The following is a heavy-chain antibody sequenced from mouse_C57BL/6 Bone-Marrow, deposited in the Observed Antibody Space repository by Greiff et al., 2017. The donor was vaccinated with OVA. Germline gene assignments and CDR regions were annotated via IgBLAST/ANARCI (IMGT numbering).Heavy chain of an antibody. V-gene: IGHV1-81*01. D-gene: IGHD1-1*01. Sequence: VQVVESGAELARPGASVKLSCKASGYTFTSYGISWVKQRTGQGLEWIGEIYPRSGNTYYNEKFKGKATLTADKSSSTAYMELRSLTSEDSAVYFCAIPYYGSSPYYAMDYWGQGTSVTVSS. J-gene: IGHJ4*01. CDR3: AIPYYGSSPYYAMDY. CDR1: GYTFTSYG. CDR2: IYPRSGNT.